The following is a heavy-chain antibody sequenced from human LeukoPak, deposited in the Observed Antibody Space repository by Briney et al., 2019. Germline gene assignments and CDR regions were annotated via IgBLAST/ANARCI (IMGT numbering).Heavy chain of an antibody. Sequence: GGSLRLSCTAFGFTFGDYAMSWFRQAPGKGLEWVGFIRSKAYGGTTEYAASVKGRFTISRDDSKSIAYLQMNSLKTEDTAVYYCTREAIFGVVIIRFDYWGQGTLVTVSS. J-gene: IGHJ4*02. CDR1: GFTFGDYA. D-gene: IGHD3-3*01. CDR3: TREAIFGVVIIRFDY. V-gene: IGHV3-49*03. CDR2: IRSKAYGGTT.